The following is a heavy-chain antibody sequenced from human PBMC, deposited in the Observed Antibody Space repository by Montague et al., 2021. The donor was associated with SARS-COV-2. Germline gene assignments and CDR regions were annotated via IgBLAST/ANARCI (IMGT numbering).Heavy chain of an antibody. V-gene: IGHV6-1*01. CDR2: TFYRPQKHT. Sequence: CAISGDSVAIVDAACRSVRQSPSLRFQRLVVTFYRPQKHTDYAASVRSRISFSRDISKNQFSLHLNSVTPEDTAIYYCARDGDDGGNWYSFHQNWDQGTLFNVSA. J-gene: IGHJ1*01. CDR3: ARDGDDGGNWYSFHQN. CDR1: GDSVAIVDAA. D-gene: IGHD6-13*01.